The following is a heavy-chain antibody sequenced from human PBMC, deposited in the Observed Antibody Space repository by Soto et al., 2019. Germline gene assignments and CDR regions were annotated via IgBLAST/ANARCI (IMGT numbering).Heavy chain of an antibody. J-gene: IGHJ6*02. Sequence: GGSLRLSCEASGFTFNDYSMDWVRQAPEKGLEWVSSISSSGTYIYYADSVRGRFAISRDNANNVMYLQMDTLRAEDTAVYYCVRAGHVFDVHYYGMDLWGQGTTVTVSS. V-gene: IGHV3-21*01. D-gene: IGHD3-10*01. CDR3: VRAGHVFDVHYYGMDL. CDR1: GFTFNDYS. CDR2: ISSSGTYI.